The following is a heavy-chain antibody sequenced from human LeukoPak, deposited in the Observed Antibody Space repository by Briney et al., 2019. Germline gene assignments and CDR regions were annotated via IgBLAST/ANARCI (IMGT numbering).Heavy chain of an antibody. CDR1: SYSISSGYY. D-gene: IGHD3-10*01. Sequence: PSETLSLTCSVSSYSISSGYYWGWIRQPPGKGLEWIGVVYRTGNAYYNPSLKSRVTISIDTSKNQFSLNLTSVTAADTAVYFCAKARGYGSGYFEYWGQGILVPVSS. CDR2: VYRTGNA. V-gene: IGHV4-38-2*02. J-gene: IGHJ4*02. CDR3: AKARGYGSGYFEY.